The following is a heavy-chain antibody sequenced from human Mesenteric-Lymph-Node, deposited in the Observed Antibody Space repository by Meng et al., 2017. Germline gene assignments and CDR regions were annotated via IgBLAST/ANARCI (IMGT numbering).Heavy chain of an antibody. V-gene: IGHV3-23*01. J-gene: IGHJ4*02. CDR1: GFTLRTYA. CDR3: ATSERATLLFDY. D-gene: IGHD2-2*01. CDR2: IGGADAIT. Sequence: EVQLLESGGGLVQPGGSLRFSLAASGFTLRTYAMSWVRLAPGKGLEWVSCIGGADAITYYAGSVKGGSTISRDDSKNTQYLQMDGRRTEDTAVYYCATSERATLLFDYWGPGTLVTVSS.